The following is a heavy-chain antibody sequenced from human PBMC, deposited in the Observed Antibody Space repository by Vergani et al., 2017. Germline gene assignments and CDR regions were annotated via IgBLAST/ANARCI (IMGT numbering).Heavy chain of an antibody. Sequence: QVQLQESGPGLVKPSETLSLTCTVSGGSISSYYWSWIRQPPGKGLEWSGYIYYSGSTNYNPSLKSRVTISVDTSKNQFSLKLSSVTAAGTAVYYCARDRGIGGATTGGMDVWGQETTVTVSS. CDR3: ARDRGIGGATTGGMDV. CDR1: GGSISSYY. V-gene: IGHV4-59*01. J-gene: IGHJ6*02. D-gene: IGHD1-26*01. CDR2: IYYSGST.